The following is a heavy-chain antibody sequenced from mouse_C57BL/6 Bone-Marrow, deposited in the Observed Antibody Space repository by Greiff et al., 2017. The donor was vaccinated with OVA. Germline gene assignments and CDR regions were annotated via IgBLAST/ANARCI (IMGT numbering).Heavy chain of an antibody. J-gene: IGHJ2*01. D-gene: IGHD1-1*01. CDR3: AREDYYGSGSYFDY. V-gene: IGHV1-64*01. CDR2: IHPNSGST. Sequence: QVQLQQPGAELVKPGASVKLSCKASGYTFTSYWMHWVKQRPGQGLEWIGMIHPNSGSTNYNEKFKGKATLTADKSSSTAYMELRSLTSEDSAVYFCAREDYYGSGSYFDYWGQGTTLTVSS. CDR1: GYTFTSYW.